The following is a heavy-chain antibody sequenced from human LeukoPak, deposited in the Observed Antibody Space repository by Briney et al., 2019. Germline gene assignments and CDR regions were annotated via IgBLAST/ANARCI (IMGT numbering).Heavy chain of an antibody. CDR2: INSDGSST. V-gene: IGHV3-74*01. CDR3: ARVSTDVGPELLLRYFDWSFDY. CDR1: GFTFSSYW. Sequence: GGSLRLSCAASGFTFSSYWMHWVRQAPGKGLVWVSRINSDGSSTSYADSVKGRFTISRDNAKNSLYLQMNSLRAEDTAVYYCARVSTDVGPELLLRYFDWSFDYWGQGTLVTVSS. J-gene: IGHJ4*02. D-gene: IGHD3-9*01.